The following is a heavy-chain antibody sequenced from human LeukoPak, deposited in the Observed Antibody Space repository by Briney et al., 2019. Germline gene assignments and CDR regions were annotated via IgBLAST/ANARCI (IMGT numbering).Heavy chain of an antibody. CDR2: IYYSGST. CDR1: GGSISYYY. CDR3: ARGGYDSRLFDI. D-gene: IGHD3-22*01. Sequence: PFETLSLTCTVSGGSISYYYWSWIRQPPGKGLGWIGYIYYSGSTNYNPSLKSRVTISVDTSKNQFSLKLSSVTAADTAVYYCARGGYDSRLFDIWGQGTMVTVSS. J-gene: IGHJ3*02. V-gene: IGHV4-59*01.